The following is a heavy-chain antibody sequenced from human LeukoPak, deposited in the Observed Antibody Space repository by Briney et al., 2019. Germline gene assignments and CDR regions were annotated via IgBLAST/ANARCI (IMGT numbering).Heavy chain of an antibody. V-gene: IGHV3-64*01. Sequence: GGPLRLSCEASGFTFSYHAMHGVRRAPGKGLEYVSAISANGGSTYYANSVKGRFTISRDNSKNMLYFQMDSLIPEDMGVYYCARRVADTDYLGMDVWGQGTTVTVS. CDR2: ISANGGST. J-gene: IGHJ6*02. CDR3: ARRVADTDYLGMDV. D-gene: IGHD4-11*01. CDR1: GFTFSYHA.